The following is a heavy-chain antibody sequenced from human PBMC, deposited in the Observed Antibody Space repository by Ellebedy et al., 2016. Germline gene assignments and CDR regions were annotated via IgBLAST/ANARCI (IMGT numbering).Heavy chain of an antibody. Sequence: ASVKVSCKASGGTFSSYAISWVRQAPGQGLEWMGGIIPIFGTANYAQKFQGRVTITADESTSTAYMELRSLRSDDTAVYYCARGDYGDRRYYFDYWGQGTLVTVSS. CDR1: GGTFSSYA. D-gene: IGHD4-17*01. CDR2: IIPIFGTA. CDR3: ARGDYGDRRYYFDY. V-gene: IGHV1-69*13. J-gene: IGHJ4*02.